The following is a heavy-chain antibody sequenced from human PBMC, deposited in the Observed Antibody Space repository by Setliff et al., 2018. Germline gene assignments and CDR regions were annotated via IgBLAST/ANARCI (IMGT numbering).Heavy chain of an antibody. CDR1: GYTFTNYW. J-gene: IGHJ4*02. Sequence: PGASLKISCKGSGYTFTNYWIGWVRQMPGKGLEWMGAIYPGDSDTRHSPSFQGQVTISADKSTSTVYLQWSSLKASDTAIYYCARLTPETDFDYWGPGTLVTVSS. CDR2: IYPGDSDT. D-gene: IGHD2-15*01. CDR3: ARLTPETDFDY. V-gene: IGHV5-51*01.